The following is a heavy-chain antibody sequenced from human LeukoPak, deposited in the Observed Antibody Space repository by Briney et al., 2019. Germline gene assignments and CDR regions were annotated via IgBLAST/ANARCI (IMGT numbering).Heavy chain of an antibody. V-gene: IGHV4-59*01. D-gene: IGHD3-3*01. CDR2: IYYSGST. J-gene: IGHJ4*02. Sequence: SETVSLTCTVSGGSISSYYWSWIRQPPGKGLEWIGYIYYSGSTNYNPSLKSRVTISVDTSKNQFSLKLSSVTAADTAVYYCARGNTYYDFWSGYSGLDYWGQGTLVTVSS. CDR1: GGSISSYY. CDR3: ARGNTYYDFWSGYSGLDY.